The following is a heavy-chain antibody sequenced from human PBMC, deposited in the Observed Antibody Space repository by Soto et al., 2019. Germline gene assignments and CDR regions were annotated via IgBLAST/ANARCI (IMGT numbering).Heavy chain of an antibody. V-gene: IGHV1-46*01. D-gene: IGHD3-22*01. CDR1: GYTFTSYY. Sequence: ASVKVSCKASGYTFTSYYMRWVRQAPGQGLEWMGIINPSGGSTSYAQKFQGRVTMTRDTSTSTVYMELSSLRSEDTAVYYCARDLDYYDSSGYPKPIDYWGQGTLVTVSS. CDR2: INPSGGST. J-gene: IGHJ4*02. CDR3: ARDLDYYDSSGYPKPIDY.